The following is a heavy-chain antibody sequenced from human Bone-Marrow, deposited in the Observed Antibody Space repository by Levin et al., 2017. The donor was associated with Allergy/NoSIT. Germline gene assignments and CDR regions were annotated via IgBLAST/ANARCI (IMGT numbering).Heavy chain of an antibody. D-gene: IGHD6-19*01. CDR3: ARDILRSSGWYGLDE. V-gene: IGHV4-4*07. CDR1: GGVIGDIH. Sequence: SETLSLTCTASGGVIGDIHWSWIRRPAGQGLQWIGRLYPSGSTDYNPSLKSRVSMSLDKSKNQFSLRLRSVTAADTAVYYCARDILRSSGWYGLDEWGQGTLVTVSS. CDR2: LYPSGST. J-gene: IGHJ4*02.